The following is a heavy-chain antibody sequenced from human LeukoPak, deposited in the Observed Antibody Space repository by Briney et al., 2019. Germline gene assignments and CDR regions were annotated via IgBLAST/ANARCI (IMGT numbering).Heavy chain of an antibody. CDR2: INWNGGST. J-gene: IGHJ4*02. V-gene: IGHV3-20*04. Sequence: GGSLRLSCAASGFTFDDYGMSWVRQAPGKGLEWVSGINWNGGSTGYADSVKGRFTISRDNAKNSLYLQMNSLRVEDTALYYCARDLGGSGWFNFDYWGQGTLVTVSS. CDR3: ARDLGGSGWFNFDY. D-gene: IGHD6-19*01. CDR1: GFTFDDYG.